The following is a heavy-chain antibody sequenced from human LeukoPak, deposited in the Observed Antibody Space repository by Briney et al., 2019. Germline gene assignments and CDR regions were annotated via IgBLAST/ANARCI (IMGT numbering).Heavy chain of an antibody. J-gene: IGHJ4*02. D-gene: IGHD5-24*01. CDR1: GFTFSFYA. V-gene: IGHV3-64*01. Sequence: GRSLRLSCAASGFTFSFYAMHWVRQAPGKGLEYVSAISSNGGSTYYANSVKGRFTISRDNSKNTLYLQMGSLRAEDMAVYYCARGDGYNYLYYFDYWGQGALVTVSS. CDR2: ISSNGGST. CDR3: ARGDGYNYLYYFDY.